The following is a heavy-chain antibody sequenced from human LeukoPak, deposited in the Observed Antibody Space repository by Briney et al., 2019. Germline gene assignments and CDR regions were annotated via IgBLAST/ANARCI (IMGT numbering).Heavy chain of an antibody. J-gene: IGHJ4*02. V-gene: IGHV1-18*01. D-gene: IGHD6-19*01. CDR2: ISGYNGNT. CDR3: ARSGSVAGTSSFDY. Sequence: ASVKVSCKASGYTFSSYGISWVRQAPGQGLEWMGWISGYNGNTNYAQKLQGRVTMTTDTSTSTAYMELSSLRSEDTAVYYCARSGSVAGTSSFDYWGQGTLVTVSS. CDR1: GYTFSSYG.